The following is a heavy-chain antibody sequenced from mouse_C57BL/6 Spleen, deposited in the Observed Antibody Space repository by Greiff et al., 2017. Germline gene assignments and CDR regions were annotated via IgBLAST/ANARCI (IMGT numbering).Heavy chain of an antibody. V-gene: IGHV1-81*01. J-gene: IGHJ2*01. CDR2: IYPRSGNT. CDR1: VYTFTSYG. CDR3: ARDYGSSYFDY. Sequence: QVQLQQSGAELARPGASVKLSCKASVYTFTSYGISWVKQRTGQGLEWIGEIYPRSGNTYYNEKFKGKATLTADKSSSTAYMELRSLTSEDSAVXFCARDYGSSYFDYWGQGTTLTVSS. D-gene: IGHD1-1*01.